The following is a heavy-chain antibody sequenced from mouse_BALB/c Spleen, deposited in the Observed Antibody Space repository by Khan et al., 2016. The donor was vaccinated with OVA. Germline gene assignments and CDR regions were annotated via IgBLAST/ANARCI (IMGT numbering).Heavy chain of an antibody. D-gene: IGHD3-2*02. CDR3: AREEALYYFDY. V-gene: IGHV1S132*01. CDR1: GYIFTSYW. CDR2: IYPGTDNT. J-gene: IGHJ2*01. Sequence: QVRLQQSGGELVRPGASVNLSCKTSGYIFTSYWIHWVRQRSGQGLEWIARIYPGTDNTYYNEKLKDKATLTADKSSSTAYMQLSSLKSEDSAVYFCAREEALYYFDYWGQGTTLTVSS.